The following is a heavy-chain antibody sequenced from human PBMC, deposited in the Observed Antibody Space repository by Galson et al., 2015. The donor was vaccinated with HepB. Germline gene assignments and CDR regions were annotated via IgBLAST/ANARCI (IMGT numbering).Heavy chain of an antibody. V-gene: IGHV3-23*01. CDR2: ISGGGGVT. CDR1: GFSFSTYA. D-gene: IGHD3-22*01. J-gene: IGHJ6*02. Sequence: RLSCAGAGFSFSTYAMSWVRQAPGKGLEWVSAISGGGGVTYYADSVKGRFTISRDNSKSTLYLEMNSLRGDDTAVYYCAKNSSDYFAMDVWGQGTTVTVSS. CDR3: AKNSSDYFAMDV.